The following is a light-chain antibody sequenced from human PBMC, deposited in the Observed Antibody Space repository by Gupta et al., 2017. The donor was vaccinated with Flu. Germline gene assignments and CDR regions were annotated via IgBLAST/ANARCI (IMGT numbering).Light chain of an antibody. CDR1: QSVSSNF. CDR2: GSS. V-gene: IGKV3-20*01. J-gene: IGKJ2*01. CDR3: QHYDRSPHI. Sequence: DIMLTQSPGSLSLSYGERATLSCRASQSVSSNFICWYQQKPGQATRLRSYGSSRRATGIQDRFRGSGSGTDFTLTISRLEPEDFAVYYCQHYDRSPHIFGQGTKLEIK.